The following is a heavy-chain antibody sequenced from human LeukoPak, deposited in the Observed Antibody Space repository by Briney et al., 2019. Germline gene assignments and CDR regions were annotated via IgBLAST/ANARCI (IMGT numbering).Heavy chain of an antibody. CDR1: GYTFTSYG. D-gene: IGHD4-17*01. Sequence: ASVKVSCKASGYTFTSYGISWVRQAPGQGLEWMGWISAYNGNTNYAQKLQGRVTMTTDTSTSTAYMELRSLRSDDTAVYYCARAPGDYCYYYGMDVWGQGTTVTVSS. CDR2: ISAYNGNT. CDR3: ARAPGDYCYYYGMDV. J-gene: IGHJ6*02. V-gene: IGHV1-18*01.